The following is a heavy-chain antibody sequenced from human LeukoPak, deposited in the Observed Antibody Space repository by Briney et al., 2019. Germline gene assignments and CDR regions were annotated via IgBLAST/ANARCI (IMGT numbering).Heavy chain of an antibody. J-gene: IGHJ4*02. CDR3: ARGHSHGWAYFDY. V-gene: IGHV5-51*01. D-gene: IGHD5-18*01. CDR2: IYPGDSET. Sequence: GESLKISCKGSGYSFTSYWIGWVRPMPGKGLEWMGVIYPGDSETTYGPPFQGQVTISADKSISTAYLQWNSLKASDTATYFCARGHSHGWAYFDYWGQGTLVIVSS. CDR1: GYSFTSYW.